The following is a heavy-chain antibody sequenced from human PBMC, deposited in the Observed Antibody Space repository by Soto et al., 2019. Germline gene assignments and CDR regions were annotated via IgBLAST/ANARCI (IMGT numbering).Heavy chain of an antibody. D-gene: IGHD3-10*01. J-gene: IGHJ6*02. Sequence: EVQLLESGGGLVQPGGSLRLSCAASGFTFSSYAMSWVRQAPGKGLEWVSAISGSGGSTYYADSVKGRFTISRDNFKNTLYLQMNSLRAEDTAVYYCAKGTYYYGSGRYSYGMDVWGQGTTVTVSS. CDR2: ISGSGGST. CDR1: GFTFSSYA. CDR3: AKGTYYYGSGRYSYGMDV. V-gene: IGHV3-23*01.